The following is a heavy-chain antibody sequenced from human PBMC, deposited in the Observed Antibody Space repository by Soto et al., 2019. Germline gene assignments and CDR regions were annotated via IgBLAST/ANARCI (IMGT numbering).Heavy chain of an antibody. D-gene: IGHD1-26*01. Sequence: EVQLVESGGGLVKPGGSLRLSCAASGFTFSSHSMNWVRQAPGKGLEWVSSISSSSSYIYYADSVKGRFTISRDNAKNSLYLQMNSLRAEDTAVYYCARGPPSGSYPGRFDPWGQGTLVTVSS. CDR3: ARGPPSGSYPGRFDP. V-gene: IGHV3-21*01. CDR1: GFTFSSHS. CDR2: ISSSSSYI. J-gene: IGHJ5*02.